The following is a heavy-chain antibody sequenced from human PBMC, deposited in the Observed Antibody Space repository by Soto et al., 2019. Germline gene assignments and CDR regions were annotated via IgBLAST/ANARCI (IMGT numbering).Heavy chain of an antibody. J-gene: IGHJ6*03. Sequence: QVQLVESGAGVVQPGRSLRLSCAASGFTFSSYGMHWVRQAPGKGLEWVAVIWYDGSNKYYADSVKGRFTISRDNSKNTLYLQMNSLRAEDTAVYYCASGLYYDFWSGYYPEDYYYYMDVWGKGTTVTVSS. CDR2: IWYDGSNK. CDR3: ASGLYYDFWSGYYPEDYYYYMDV. CDR1: GFTFSSYG. V-gene: IGHV3-33*01. D-gene: IGHD3-3*01.